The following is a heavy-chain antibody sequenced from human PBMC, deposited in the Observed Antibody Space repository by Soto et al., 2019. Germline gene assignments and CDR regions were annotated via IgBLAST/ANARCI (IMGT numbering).Heavy chain of an antibody. D-gene: IGHD3-22*01. J-gene: IGHJ3*02. Sequence: SETLSLTCTVSGGSISSSSYYWGWIRQPPGKGLEWIGSIYYSGSTYYNPSLKSRVTISVDTSKNQFSQKLSSVTAADTAVYYCARPDYYDSSGQGAFDIWGQGTMVTVSS. V-gene: IGHV4-39*01. CDR1: GGSISSSSYY. CDR3: ARPDYYDSSGQGAFDI. CDR2: IYYSGST.